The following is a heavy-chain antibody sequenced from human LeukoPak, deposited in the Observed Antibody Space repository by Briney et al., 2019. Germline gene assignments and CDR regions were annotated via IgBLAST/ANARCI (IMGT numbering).Heavy chain of an antibody. D-gene: IGHD1-26*01. CDR1: GFTFSSYS. Sequence: GGSLRLSCAASGFTFSSYSMNWVRQAPGKGLEWVSSISSSGSYIYYADAVKGRFTISRDSAKNSPYLQMNSLRAEDTAVYYCAAQGWELFDYWGQGTLVTVSS. CDR3: AAQGWELFDY. V-gene: IGHV3-21*01. CDR2: ISSSGSYI. J-gene: IGHJ4*02.